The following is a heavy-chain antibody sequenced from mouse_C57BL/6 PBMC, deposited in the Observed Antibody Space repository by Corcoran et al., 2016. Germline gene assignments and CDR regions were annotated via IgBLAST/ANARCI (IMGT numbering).Heavy chain of an antibody. J-gene: IGHJ3*01. D-gene: IGHD1-1*01. Sequence: QVQLQQSGAELARPGASVKLSCKASGYTFTSYGISWVKQRTGQGLEWIGEIYPRSGNTYYNEKFKGKATLTADKSSSTAYMELRSLTSEDSAVYFCARSEDYYGSSSWFAYWGQGTLVTVSA. V-gene: IGHV1-81*01. CDR2: IYPRSGNT. CDR1: GYTFTSYG. CDR3: ARSEDYYGSSSWFAY.